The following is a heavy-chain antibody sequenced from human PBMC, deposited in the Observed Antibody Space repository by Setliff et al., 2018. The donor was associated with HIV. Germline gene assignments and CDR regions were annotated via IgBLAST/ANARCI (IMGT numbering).Heavy chain of an antibody. CDR3: VFSKQMATMAFDY. J-gene: IGHJ4*02. CDR1: GGSISSSGYY. D-gene: IGHD5-12*01. Sequence: SETLSLTCSVSGGSISSSGYYWSWIRQHPGKGLEWLGYIHYSGTTYYSPSLESRLTISIDTSENQFSLKLSSVTAADTAVYYCVFSKQMATMAFDYWGQGALVTVSS. CDR2: IHYSGTT. V-gene: IGHV4-31*03.